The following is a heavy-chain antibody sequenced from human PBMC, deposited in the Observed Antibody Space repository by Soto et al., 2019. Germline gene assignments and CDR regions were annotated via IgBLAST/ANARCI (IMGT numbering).Heavy chain of an antibody. CDR1: GGSISSSSYY. J-gene: IGHJ5*02. CDR3: ARHVGYSSSSSHWFDP. D-gene: IGHD6-6*01. Sequence: SETLSLTCTVSGGSISSSSYYWGWIRQPPGKGLEWIGSIYYSGSTYYNPSLKSRVTISVDTSKNQFSLKLSSVTAADTAVYYCARHVGYSSSSSHWFDPWGQGTLVTVPS. V-gene: IGHV4-39*01. CDR2: IYYSGST.